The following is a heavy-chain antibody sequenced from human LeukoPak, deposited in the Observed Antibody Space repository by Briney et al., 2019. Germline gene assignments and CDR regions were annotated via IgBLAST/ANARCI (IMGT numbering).Heavy chain of an antibody. CDR2: ISYDENNK. J-gene: IGHJ4*02. D-gene: IGHD5-24*01. V-gene: IGHV3-30-3*01. CDR3: TRGDGLKDFDY. CDR1: GFTFSTYA. Sequence: GGSLRLSCVASGFTFSTYAMHWVRQTPAKGLEWVAVISYDENNKYYADSVKGRFTISRDNSKNTLFLQMNSLRTEDTAVYYCTRGDGLKDFDYWGQGTLVTVSS.